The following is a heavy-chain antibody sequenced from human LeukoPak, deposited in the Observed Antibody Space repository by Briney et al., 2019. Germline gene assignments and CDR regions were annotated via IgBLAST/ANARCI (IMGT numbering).Heavy chain of an antibody. V-gene: IGHV4-59*01. Sequence: SGTLSLTCTVSGGSINSYYWSWIRQPPGKGLEWIGYIYYSGSTNYNPSLKSRVTISVDTSKNQFSLKLSSVTAADTAVYYCARSGPEFWDKGAFDIWGQGTMVTVSS. CDR1: GGSINSYY. CDR3: ARSGPEFWDKGAFDI. D-gene: IGHD3-10*01. CDR2: IYYSGST. J-gene: IGHJ3*02.